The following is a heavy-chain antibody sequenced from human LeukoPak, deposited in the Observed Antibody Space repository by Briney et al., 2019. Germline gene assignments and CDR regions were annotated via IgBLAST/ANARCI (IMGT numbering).Heavy chain of an antibody. D-gene: IGHD4-11*01. CDR3: ARDLTVTEYYYYMDV. V-gene: IGHV1-18*01. Sequence: GASVKVSCKASGYTFTSYGISWVRQAPGQGLEWMGWISAYNGNTNYAQKLQGRVTMTTDTSTSTAYMELRSLRSDDTAVYYCARDLTVTEYYYYMDVWGKGTTVTVSS. CDR1: GYTFTSYG. CDR2: ISAYNGNT. J-gene: IGHJ6*03.